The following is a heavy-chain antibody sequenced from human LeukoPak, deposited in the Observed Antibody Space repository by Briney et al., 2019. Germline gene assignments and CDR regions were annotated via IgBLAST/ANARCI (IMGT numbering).Heavy chain of an antibody. Sequence: SETLSLTCTVSGGSISSYYWSWIRQPPGKGLEWIGYIYYSGSTNYNPSLKSRVTISVDTSKNQSSLKLSSVTAADTAVYYCARGYCSGGSCSLFDYWGQGTLVTVSS. V-gene: IGHV4-59*01. CDR3: ARGYCSGGSCSLFDY. CDR1: GGSISSYY. J-gene: IGHJ4*02. CDR2: IYYSGST. D-gene: IGHD2-15*01.